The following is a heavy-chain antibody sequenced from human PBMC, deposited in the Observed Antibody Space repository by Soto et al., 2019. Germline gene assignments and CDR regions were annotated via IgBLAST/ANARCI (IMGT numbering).Heavy chain of an antibody. J-gene: IGHJ6*02. Sequence: EVQLLESGGDLVQPGGSLRLSCAASGFTFNNHAMSWVRQAPGKGLECVATITSSGYVPHYADSVKGRFTISRDNSKNNLYNQMNSLGAEDIALYYCAKNRLLGHTGVDVWGQGTTVSVS. CDR2: ITSSGYVP. V-gene: IGHV3-23*01. CDR3: AKNRLLGHTGVDV. CDR1: GFTFNNHA.